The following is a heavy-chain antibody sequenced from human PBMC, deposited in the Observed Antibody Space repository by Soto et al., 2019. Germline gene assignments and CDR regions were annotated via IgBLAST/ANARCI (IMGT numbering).Heavy chain of an antibody. D-gene: IGHD5-12*01. J-gene: IGHJ4*02. CDR2: IIPIFGTA. CDR3: ARGGRDGYEPTFDY. Sequence: SVKVSYKASGGTFSSYAISWVRQAPGQGLEWMGGIIPIFGTANYAQKFQGRVTITADKSTSTAYMELSSLRSEDTAVYYCARGGRDGYEPTFDYWGQGTLVTVS. CDR1: GGTFSSYA. V-gene: IGHV1-69*06.